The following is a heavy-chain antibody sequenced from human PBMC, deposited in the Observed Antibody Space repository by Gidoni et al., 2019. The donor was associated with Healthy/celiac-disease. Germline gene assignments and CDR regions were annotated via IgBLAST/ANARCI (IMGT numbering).Heavy chain of an antibody. CDR3: ARGRYHDSSGFPY. D-gene: IGHD3-22*01. V-gene: IGHV4-34*01. CDR2: ITHTGST. J-gene: IGHJ4*02. CDR1: GPSFSGYY. Sequence: QVQLQQWGAGLLKPSETLSLTCAMSGPSFSGYYWSWICQSPGRGLEWIAEITHTGSTNYKPSLRSRVTISVDASKNQFSLQLRSVTAADTAVYYCARGRYHDSSGFPYWGQGTLVTVSS.